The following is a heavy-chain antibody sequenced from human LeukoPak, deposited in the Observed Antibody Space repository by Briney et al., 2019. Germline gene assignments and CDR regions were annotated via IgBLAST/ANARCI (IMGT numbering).Heavy chain of an antibody. V-gene: IGHV3-64D*09. CDR1: VFPFSSLD. Sequence: PGGPVRLPCSPSVFPFSSLDMHGPPRAPGRAREYFSAISSIGGSTYYAESVKGRFTISRDNSKNTLYLQMSSLRAEDTAVYYCARGEPHSELRSDWGQGTLVTVSS. D-gene: IGHD1-7*01. CDR2: ISSIGGST. CDR3: ARGEPHSELRSD. J-gene: IGHJ4*02.